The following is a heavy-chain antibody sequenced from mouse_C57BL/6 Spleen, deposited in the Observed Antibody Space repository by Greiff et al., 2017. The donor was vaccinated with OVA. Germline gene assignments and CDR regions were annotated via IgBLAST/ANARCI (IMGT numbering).Heavy chain of an antibody. CDR2: ISYDGSN. CDR3: ARDLDGYYVGYYAMDY. Sequence: EVQLQESGPGLVKPSQSLSLTCSVTGYSITSGYYWNWIRQFPGNKLEWMGYISYDGSNNYNPSLKNRISITRDTSKNQFFLKLNSVTTEDTATYYCARDLDGYYVGYYAMDYWGQGTSVTVSS. J-gene: IGHJ4*01. CDR1: GYSITSGYY. V-gene: IGHV3-6*01. D-gene: IGHD2-3*01.